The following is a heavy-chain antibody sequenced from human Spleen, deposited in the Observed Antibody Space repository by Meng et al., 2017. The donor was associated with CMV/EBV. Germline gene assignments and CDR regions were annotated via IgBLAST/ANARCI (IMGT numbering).Heavy chain of an antibody. Sequence: SQTLSLTCAVYGAAFSGYSWNWIRQTPGKGLEWIGEINHSGTTNYNSSLKSRATMSVDTSKNQFSLKLSSMTAADTAVYYCAKRKSRIVIVPTANYYFDSWGQGTLVTVSS. CDR1: GAAFSGYS. CDR3: AKRKSRIVIVPTANYYFDS. CDR2: INHSGTT. V-gene: IGHV4-34*01. D-gene: IGHD2-2*01. J-gene: IGHJ4*02.